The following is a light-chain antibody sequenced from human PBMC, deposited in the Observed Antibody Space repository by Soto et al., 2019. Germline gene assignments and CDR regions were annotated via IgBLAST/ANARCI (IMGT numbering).Light chain of an antibody. J-gene: IGLJ1*01. CDR2: EVS. CDR3: SSYTSSSTPLYV. V-gene: IGLV2-14*01. Sequence: QSALTQPASVSGSPGQSITISCTGTSSDVGGYNYVSWSQQHPGKAPKLMIYEVSNRPSGVSNRFSGSKSGNTASLTISGLQAEDEADYYCSSYTSSSTPLYVFGTGTKLTVL. CDR1: SSDVGGYNY.